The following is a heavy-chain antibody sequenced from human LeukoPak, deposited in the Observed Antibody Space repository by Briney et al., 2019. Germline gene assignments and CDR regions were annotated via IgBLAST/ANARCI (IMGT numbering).Heavy chain of an antibody. Sequence: PGGSLRLSCAASGFTFSSYDMSWVRQAPGKGLEWVSAISGSGGSKYYADSVKGRFTISRDNAKNSLYLQMNSLRAEDMALYYCAKDVSPYYQLRYFDYWGQGTLVTVSS. J-gene: IGHJ4*02. CDR1: GFTFSSYD. CDR3: AKDVSPYYQLRYFDY. D-gene: IGHD3-10*01. V-gene: IGHV3-23*01. CDR2: ISGSGGSK.